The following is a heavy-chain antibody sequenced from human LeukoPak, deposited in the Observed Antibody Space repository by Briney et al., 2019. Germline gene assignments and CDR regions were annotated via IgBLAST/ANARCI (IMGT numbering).Heavy chain of an antibody. J-gene: IGHJ4*02. D-gene: IGHD6-13*01. CDR2: IYSGGNT. CDR1: GFTVSSNY. CDR3: ARAGGSSWADY. Sequence: GGSLRLSCAVSGFTVSSNYMSWVRQAPGKGLEWVSVIYSGGNTYYADSVKGRFTISRDNSKNTLYLQMNSLRAEDTAVYYCARAGGSSWADYWGQGTLVTVSS. V-gene: IGHV3-53*01.